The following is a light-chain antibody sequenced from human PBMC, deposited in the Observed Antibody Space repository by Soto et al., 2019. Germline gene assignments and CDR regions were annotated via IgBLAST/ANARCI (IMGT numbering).Light chain of an antibody. J-gene: IGLJ1*01. CDR3: SSYTSSNPLHV. Sequence: QSALTQPASVSGSPGQSITISCTGTRSDVGGSKYVSWYQQHPGKAPKLMIYEVSNRPSGVSSRFSGSKSGNTASLTISGLQAEDEADYYCSSYTSSNPLHVFGTGTKLTVL. CDR2: EVS. V-gene: IGLV2-14*01. CDR1: RSDVGGSKY.